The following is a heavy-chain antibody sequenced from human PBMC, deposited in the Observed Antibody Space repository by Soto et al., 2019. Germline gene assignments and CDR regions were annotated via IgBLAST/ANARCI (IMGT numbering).Heavy chain of an antibody. D-gene: IGHD6-19*01. Sequence: SVKVSCKASGYTFTSYDISWVRQAPGQGLEWMGGIIPIFGTANYAQKFQGRVTITADESTSTAYMELSSLRSEDTAVYYCAREKDSSGWYYYYYGMDVWGQGTTVTVSS. CDR3: AREKDSSGWYYYYYGMDV. V-gene: IGHV1-69*13. J-gene: IGHJ6*02. CDR1: GYTFTSYD. CDR2: IIPIFGTA.